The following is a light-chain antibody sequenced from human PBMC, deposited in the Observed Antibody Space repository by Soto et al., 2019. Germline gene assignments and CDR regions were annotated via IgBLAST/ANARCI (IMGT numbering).Light chain of an antibody. CDR1: ISNIGNNY. Sequence: QSVLTKPSSVSGTPGQGVTISCSGSISNIGNNYVYWFQQLPGTAPKVLSNRNDQRPSGVPDRFSGSKSGTSASLAISGLRSEDEADYYCAAWDDTVRSYVFGTGTKVTVL. CDR3: AAWDDTVRSYV. CDR2: RND. J-gene: IGLJ1*01. V-gene: IGLV1-47*01.